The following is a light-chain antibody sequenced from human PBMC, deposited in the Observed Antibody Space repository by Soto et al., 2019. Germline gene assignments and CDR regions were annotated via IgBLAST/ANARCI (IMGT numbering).Light chain of an antibody. CDR2: GAS. CDR3: QQYGSSPPYT. V-gene: IGKV3-20*01. J-gene: IGKJ2*01. Sequence: EIVLTQSPGTLSLSPGERATLSCRASQSVSSSYLAWYQQKPGQAPRLLIYGASSRATGIPDRFSGSWSGIDFALTIIRLEPKDFAVYYCQQYGSSPPYTFGQGTKLEIK. CDR1: QSVSSSY.